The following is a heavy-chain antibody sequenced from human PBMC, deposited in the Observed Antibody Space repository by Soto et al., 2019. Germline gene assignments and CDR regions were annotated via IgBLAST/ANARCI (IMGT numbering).Heavy chain of an antibody. CDR3: AREGVRFLEWLRLGQAGWFDP. CDR2: TYYRSKWYN. J-gene: IGHJ5*02. Sequence: QVQLQQSGPGLVKPSQTLSLTCAISGDSVSSNSAAWNWIRQSPSRGLEWLGRTYYRSKWYNDYAVSVKSRITINPDTSKNQFSLQLNSVTPEDTAVYYCAREGVRFLEWLRLGQAGWFDPWGQGTLVTVSS. D-gene: IGHD3-3*01. V-gene: IGHV6-1*01. CDR1: GDSVSSNSAA.